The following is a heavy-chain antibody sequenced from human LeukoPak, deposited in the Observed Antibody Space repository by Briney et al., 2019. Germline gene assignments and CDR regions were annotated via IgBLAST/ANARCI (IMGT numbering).Heavy chain of an antibody. CDR2: INPSGGST. D-gene: IGHD3-22*01. Sequence: ASVKVSCKASGYTFTSYGISWVRQAPGQGLEWMGIINPSGGSTSYAQKFQGRVTMTRDTSTSTVYMELSSLRSEDTAVYYCARDVVEAYYYDGSGYYYEDAFDIWGQGTMVTVSS. CDR3: ARDVVEAYYYDGSGYYYEDAFDI. CDR1: GYTFTSYG. J-gene: IGHJ3*02. V-gene: IGHV1-46*01.